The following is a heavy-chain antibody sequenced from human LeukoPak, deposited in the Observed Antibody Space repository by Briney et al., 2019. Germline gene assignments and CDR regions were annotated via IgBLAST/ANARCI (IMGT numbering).Heavy chain of an antibody. V-gene: IGHV5-51*01. CDR3: ARHGVQYYDILTGYFPFDY. CDR1: GYSFASYW. D-gene: IGHD3-9*01. Sequence: GESLKISCKGSGYSFASYWIGWVRQMPGKGLEWIGIIYPGDSDTRYSPSFQGQVTISADKSISTAYLQWSSLKASDTAMYYCARHGVQYYDILTGYFPFDYWGQATLVTVSS. CDR2: IYPGDSDT. J-gene: IGHJ4*02.